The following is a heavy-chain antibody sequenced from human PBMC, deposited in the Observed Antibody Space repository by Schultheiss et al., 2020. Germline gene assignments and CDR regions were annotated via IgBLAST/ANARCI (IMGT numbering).Heavy chain of an antibody. V-gene: IGHV3-23*01. D-gene: IGHD3-10*01. CDR3: AKDILGLWFGESPLDY. J-gene: IGHJ4*02. CDR1: GFTFSSYA. CDR2: ISGSGGST. Sequence: GGSLRLSCAASGFTFSSYAMSWVRQAPGKGLEWVSAISGSGGSTYYADSVKGRFTISRDNSKNTLYLQMNSLRAEDTALYYCAKDILGLWFGESPLDYWGQGTLVTVSS.